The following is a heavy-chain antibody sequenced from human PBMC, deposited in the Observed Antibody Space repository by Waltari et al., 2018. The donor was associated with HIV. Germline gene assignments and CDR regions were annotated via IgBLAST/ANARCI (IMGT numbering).Heavy chain of an antibody. CDR1: GFPFSSYS. V-gene: IGHV3-21*01. J-gene: IGHJ4*02. CDR3: ARAIAAANSFDY. Sequence: EVQLVESGGGLVKPGGSLRLSCAASGFPFSSYSMNWVRQAPGKGLEWVSSISSSSSYIYYADSVKGRFTISRDNAKNSLYLQMNSLRAEDTAVYYCARAIAAANSFDYWGQGTLVTVSS. CDR2: ISSSSSYI. D-gene: IGHD6-13*01.